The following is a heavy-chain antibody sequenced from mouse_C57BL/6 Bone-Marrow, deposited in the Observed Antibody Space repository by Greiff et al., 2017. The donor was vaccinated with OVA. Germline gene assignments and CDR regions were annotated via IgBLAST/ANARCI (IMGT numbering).Heavy chain of an antibody. J-gene: IGHJ4*01. D-gene: IGHD1-1*01. CDR3: ASPLIYYYGSSYSYAMDY. CDR2: IDPNSGGT. V-gene: IGHV1-72*01. CDR1: GYTFTSYW. Sequence: QVQLQQPGAELVKPGASVKLSCKASGYTFTSYWMHWVKQRPGRGLEWIGRIDPNSGGTKYNEKFKSKATLTVDKPSSTAYMQLSSLTSEDSAVYYCASPLIYYYGSSYSYAMDYWGQGTSVTVSS.